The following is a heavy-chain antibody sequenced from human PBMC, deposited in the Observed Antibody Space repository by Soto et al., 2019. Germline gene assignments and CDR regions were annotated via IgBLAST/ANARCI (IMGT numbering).Heavy chain of an antibody. J-gene: IGHJ4*02. CDR1: AFTFSTYA. Sequence: EVQLLESGGGLIQPGGSLRLSCAASAFTFSTYAMSWVRQAPGKGLEWVSAISGSGGSTYYADSVKGRFTISRDNSKNTVELQMNSLEAEGKAVYYCAKSRGLQSLWYFGYWGQGTLVTVSS. V-gene: IGHV3-23*01. CDR2: ISGSGGST. CDR3: AKSRGLQSLWYFGY. D-gene: IGHD1-26*01.